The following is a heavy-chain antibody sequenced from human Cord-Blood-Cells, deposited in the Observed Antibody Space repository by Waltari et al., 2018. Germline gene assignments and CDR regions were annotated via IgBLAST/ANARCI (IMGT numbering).Heavy chain of an antibody. CDR3: ARTGAWELQYYVVY. CDR1: GFTLSSSA. V-gene: IGHV3-30*04. D-gene: IGHD1-26*01. CDR2: ISYDGRKK. Sequence: QVQLVESGGGVVQPGRSLRLSCAASGFTLSSSAMHWVRQAPEKGPEGVAFISYDGRKKYYAASVLGRCTISRDNSKITLYLQMNSLGAEDTAVYYCARTGAWELQYYVVYWGQGTLVTVSS. J-gene: IGHJ4*02.